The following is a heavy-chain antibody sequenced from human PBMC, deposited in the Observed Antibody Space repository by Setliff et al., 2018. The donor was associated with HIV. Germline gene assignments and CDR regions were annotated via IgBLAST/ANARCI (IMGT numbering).Heavy chain of an antibody. CDR3: SGEFGSPPDLYY. J-gene: IGHJ4*02. V-gene: IGHV3-33*01. CDR2: IWYDGSNK. D-gene: IGHD2-21*01. Sequence: WGSLGLSCAASGVTFSSYGMHWVRQAPGKGLEWVAVIWYDGSNKYYADSVKGLFTISRDNSKNTLYLQMNSLRAEDTAVYYCSGEFGSPPDLYYWGQGTLVTVSS. CDR1: GVTFSSYG.